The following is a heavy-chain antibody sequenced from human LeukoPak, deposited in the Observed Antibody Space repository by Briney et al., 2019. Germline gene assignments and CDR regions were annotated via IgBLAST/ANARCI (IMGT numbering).Heavy chain of an antibody. CDR2: FDPEDGET. Sequence: AXVKVSCKAXGGTFSSYAISWVRQAPGKGLEWMGGFDPEDGETTYAQKFQGRVTMTEDTSTDTAYMELSSLRSEDTAVYYCATEETWGQGTLVTVSS. J-gene: IGHJ4*02. V-gene: IGHV1-24*01. CDR3: ATEET. CDR1: GGTFSSYA.